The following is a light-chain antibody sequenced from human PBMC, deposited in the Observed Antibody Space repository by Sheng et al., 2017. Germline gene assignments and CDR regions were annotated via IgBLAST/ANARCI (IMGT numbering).Light chain of an antibody. CDR3: QQYDKWPLN. V-gene: IGKV3-15*01. CDR2: GAS. CDR1: RSVGNK. Sequence: EKVMTQSPATLSVSPGERATLSCRASRSVGNKLAWYQQKPGQPPRLLMYGASARATGIPARFIASGSGTEFTLTISSLQSEDFAVYYCQQYDKWPLNFGGGTKVEIK. J-gene: IGKJ4*01.